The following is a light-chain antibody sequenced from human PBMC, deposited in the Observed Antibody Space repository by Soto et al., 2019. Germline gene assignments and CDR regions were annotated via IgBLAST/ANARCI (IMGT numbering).Light chain of an antibody. V-gene: IGKV3-11*01. CDR1: QGISSY. Sequence: DIQLTQSPSFLSASEGDRVTITCRASQGISSYLAWYQQKPGQAPRLLIYGISKRATDIPDRFSGSGSGTEFTLTISSLQPEDFATYYCQQHGQWPITFGQGTRLEIK. CDR2: GIS. CDR3: QQHGQWPIT. J-gene: IGKJ5*01.